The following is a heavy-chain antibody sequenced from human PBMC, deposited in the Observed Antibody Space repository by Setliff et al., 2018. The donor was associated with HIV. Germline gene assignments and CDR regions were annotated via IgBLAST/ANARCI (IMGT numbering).Heavy chain of an antibody. CDR1: GGSISSYY. CDR2: FYTSGST. CDR3: AREIWGQVAHVPYGMDV. Sequence: PSETLSLTCTVSGGSISSYYWSWIRQPAGKGLEWIGRFYTSGSTNYNPSLKSRVTMSVDTSKRQFSLKVRYVTAADTAIYYCAREIWGQVAHVPYGMDVWGQGTTVTVSS. J-gene: IGHJ6*02. V-gene: IGHV4-4*07. D-gene: IGHD5-12*01.